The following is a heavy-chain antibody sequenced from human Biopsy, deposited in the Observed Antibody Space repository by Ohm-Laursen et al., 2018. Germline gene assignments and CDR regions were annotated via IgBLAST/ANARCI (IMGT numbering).Heavy chain of an antibody. CDR2: IFYSGII. Sequence: SETLSLTCTVSGGSVSSNTNYWAWIRQPPGKGLEWIGSIFYSGIIYYNPPLKSRVSISVDMSKNQFSLNLNSVTAADTAVYYCARHPTGFWFDPWGQGTLVIVSS. J-gene: IGHJ5*02. CDR1: GGSVSSNTNY. V-gene: IGHV4-39*01. CDR3: ARHPTGFWFDP.